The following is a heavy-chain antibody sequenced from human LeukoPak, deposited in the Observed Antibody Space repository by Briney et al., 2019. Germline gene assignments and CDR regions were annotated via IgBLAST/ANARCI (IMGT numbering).Heavy chain of an antibody. CDR1: GFTFSSDS. Sequence: PGGSLRLSCAASGFTFSSDSMNWVRQAPGQGREWVSSISSSSSYIYYADSVKGRFTISRDNAKNSLYLQMSSLRAEDTAVYYCARASIAAAGTYYYGMDVWGQGTTVTVSS. CDR3: ARASIAAAGTYYYGMDV. CDR2: ISSSSSYI. J-gene: IGHJ6*02. D-gene: IGHD6-13*01. V-gene: IGHV3-21*01.